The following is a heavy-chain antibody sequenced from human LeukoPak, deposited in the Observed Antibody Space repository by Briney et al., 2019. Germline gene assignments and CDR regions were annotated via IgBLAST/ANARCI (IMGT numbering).Heavy chain of an antibody. J-gene: IGHJ2*01. Sequence: SETLSLTRPVSGGSLSSYYWRWIRQPAGKGLDWIGRIYTSGSINYNPSLKSRVTIPVDTSKTQFSLKLSSVTAADTAVYYCAKGDSSGYQYFDLWGRGTLVTVSS. D-gene: IGHD3-22*01. CDR1: GGSLSSYY. CDR2: IYTSGSI. V-gene: IGHV4-4*07. CDR3: AKGDSSGYQYFDL.